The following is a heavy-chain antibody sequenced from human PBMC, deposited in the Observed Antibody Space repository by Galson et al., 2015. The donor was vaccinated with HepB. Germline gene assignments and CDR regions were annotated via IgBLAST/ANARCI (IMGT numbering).Heavy chain of an antibody. CDR2: IKQDGSEK. V-gene: IGHV3-7*01. CDR1: GFTFSSYW. CDR3: ARDPYSGSYYAYYYYYMDV. J-gene: IGHJ6*03. D-gene: IGHD1-26*01. Sequence: SLRLSCAASGFTFSSYWMSWVRQAPGKGLEWVANIKQDGSEKYYVDSVKGRFTISRDNAKNSLYLQMNSLRAEDTAVYYCARDPYSGSYYAYYYYYMDVWGKGTTVTVSS.